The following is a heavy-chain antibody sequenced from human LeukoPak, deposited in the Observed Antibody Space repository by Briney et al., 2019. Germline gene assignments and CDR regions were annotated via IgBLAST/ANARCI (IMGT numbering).Heavy chain of an antibody. Sequence: PSETLSLTCAVYGGSFSGYYWSWIRQPPGKGLEWIGYIYYSGSTNYNPSLKSRVTISVDTSKNQFSLKLSSVTAADTAVYYCARAYYYGSGSPRYYYMDVWGKGTTVTISS. CDR2: IYYSGST. CDR1: GGSFSGYY. V-gene: IGHV4-59*01. CDR3: ARAYYYGSGSPRYYYMDV. J-gene: IGHJ6*03. D-gene: IGHD3-10*01.